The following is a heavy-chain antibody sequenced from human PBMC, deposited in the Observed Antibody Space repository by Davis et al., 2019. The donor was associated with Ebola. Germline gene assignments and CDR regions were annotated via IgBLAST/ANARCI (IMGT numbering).Heavy chain of an antibody. J-gene: IGHJ4*02. Sequence: PSETLSLTCTVSGVSISRHYWSWIRQPPGTRLEWIGSIYYTGNAYYNSSLAGRATISVDTSKNQFSLKLTSVTAADTAMYYCSERGSSVWGQGTLVTVSS. CDR3: SERGSSV. CDR2: IYYTGNA. CDR1: GVSISRHY. V-gene: IGHV4-59*03. D-gene: IGHD3-10*01.